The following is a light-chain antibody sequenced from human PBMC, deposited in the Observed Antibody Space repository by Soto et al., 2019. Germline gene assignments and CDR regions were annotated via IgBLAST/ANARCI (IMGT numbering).Light chain of an antibody. CDR2: GAS. V-gene: IGKV3-20*01. CDR3: HQYGGSPGT. Sequence: EIVLTQSPGTLSLSPGERATLSCRASQSVSSSYLAWYQQKPGQAPRLLIYGASSRATGIPDRFSGSGSGTDFPLTTSRRGLKVFEVNSCHQYGGSPGTSAQGTKVKI. J-gene: IGKJ1*01. CDR1: QSVSSSY.